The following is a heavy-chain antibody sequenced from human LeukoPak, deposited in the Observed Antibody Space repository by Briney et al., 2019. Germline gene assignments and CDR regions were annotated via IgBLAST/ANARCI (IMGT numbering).Heavy chain of an antibody. CDR2: IKQDGSEQ. D-gene: IGHD2/OR15-2a*01. CDR3: ARDKIEGPSNFDN. CDR1: GFTFSRYW. J-gene: IGHJ4*02. V-gene: IGHV3-7*03. Sequence: PGGSLRLSCATSGFTFSRYWMTWVRQAPGKGPEWVANIKQDGSEQYYVDSVKGRFTISRDNAKNSLYLQMYSLRAEGTAIYYCARDKIEGPSNFDNWGQGTLVIVSS.